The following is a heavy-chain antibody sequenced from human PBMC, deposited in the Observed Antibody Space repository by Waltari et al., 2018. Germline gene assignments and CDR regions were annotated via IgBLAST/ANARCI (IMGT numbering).Heavy chain of an antibody. D-gene: IGHD3-10*01. J-gene: IGHJ2*01. Sequence: QVQLQESGPGLVKPSETLSLTCTVSGGSISSHYWSWIRQPPGKGLEWIGYIYYSGSTNYNPARKSRVTISVDTSKNQFSLKLSSVTAADTAVYYGARDGAASYLWYFDLWGRGTLVTVSS. CDR3: ARDGAASYLWYFDL. CDR1: GGSISSHY. V-gene: IGHV4-59*11. CDR2: IYYSGST.